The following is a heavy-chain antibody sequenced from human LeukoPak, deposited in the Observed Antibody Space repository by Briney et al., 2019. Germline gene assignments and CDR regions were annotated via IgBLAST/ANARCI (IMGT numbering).Heavy chain of an antibody. CDR2: IIPIFGTA. CDR3: ARGRDCSGGSCYSGNYYYYYGMGV. CDR1: GGTFSSYA. Sequence: SVKVSCKASGGTFSSYAISWVRQAPGQGLEWMGGIIPIFGTANYAQKFQGRVTITADESTSTAYMELSSLRSEDTAVYYCARGRDCSGGSCYSGNYYYYYGMGVWGQGTTVTVSS. J-gene: IGHJ6*02. D-gene: IGHD2-15*01. V-gene: IGHV1-69*01.